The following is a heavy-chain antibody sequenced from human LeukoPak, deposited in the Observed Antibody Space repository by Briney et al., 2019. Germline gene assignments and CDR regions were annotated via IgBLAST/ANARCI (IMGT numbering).Heavy chain of an antibody. Sequence: SETLSLTCTVSGGSISSYYWTWIRPPPGKGLEWIGYIYDSGSTTYNPSLKSRVTISVDTSKNQISLKLTSVTAADTAVYYCARAPYTALVNFDYWGQGTLVTVSS. CDR3: ARAPYTALVNFDY. J-gene: IGHJ4*02. CDR1: GGSISSYY. CDR2: IYDSGST. V-gene: IGHV4-59*01. D-gene: IGHD5-18*01.